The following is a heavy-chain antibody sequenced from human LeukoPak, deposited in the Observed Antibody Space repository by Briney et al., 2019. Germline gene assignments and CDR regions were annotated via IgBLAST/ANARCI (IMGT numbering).Heavy chain of an antibody. CDR2: IIPIFGTA. CDR1: GATFSSYA. V-gene: IGHV1-69*06. Sequence: SVKVSCKASGATFSSYAISWVRQAPGQGLEWMGGIIPIFGTAIYAQKFQGRVTITADKSTSTAYMELSSLRSEDTAVYYCARDRVNSSGYYYYYYYYMDVWGKGTTVTVSS. J-gene: IGHJ6*03. D-gene: IGHD3-22*01. CDR3: ARDRVNSSGYYYYYYYYMDV.